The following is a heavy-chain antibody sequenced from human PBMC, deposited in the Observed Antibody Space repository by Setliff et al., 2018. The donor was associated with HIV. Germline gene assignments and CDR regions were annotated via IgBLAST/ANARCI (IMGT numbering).Heavy chain of an antibody. J-gene: IGHJ4*02. Sequence: LRLSCAASGYNFGVYWMHWVRQVPGKGLVWVSHINSDGSGTKYADSVKGRFTMSRDNAKNTLYLQMNSLRAEDTAVYYCARNSYFFDSWGQGALVTVSS. CDR2: INSDGSGT. D-gene: IGHD2-15*01. CDR3: ARNSYFFDS. V-gene: IGHV3-74*01. CDR1: GYNFGVYW.